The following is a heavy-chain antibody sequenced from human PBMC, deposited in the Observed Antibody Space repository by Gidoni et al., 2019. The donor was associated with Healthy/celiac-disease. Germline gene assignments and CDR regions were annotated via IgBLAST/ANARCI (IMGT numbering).Heavy chain of an antibody. Sequence: QVQLQESGPGLVKPSQTLSLTCTVSGGSISSGSYYWSWIRQPAGKGLEWIGRIYTSGSTNYNPSLKSRVTISVDTSKNQFSLKLSSVTAADTAVYYCARGTIFGVVTMNWFDPWGQGTLVTVSS. CDR2: IYTSGST. J-gene: IGHJ5*02. D-gene: IGHD3-3*01. V-gene: IGHV4-61*02. CDR1: GGSISSGSYY. CDR3: ARGTIFGVVTMNWFDP.